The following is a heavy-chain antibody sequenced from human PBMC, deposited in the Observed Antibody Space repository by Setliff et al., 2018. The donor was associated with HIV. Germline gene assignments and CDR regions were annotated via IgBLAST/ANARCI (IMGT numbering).Heavy chain of an antibody. CDR3: ARDQRLSY. CDR1: GGSISRNYY. Sequence: SETLSLTCNVSGGSISRNYYWGWIRQPPDKGLEWIGSFHYSGSTYYNPSLKSRVTISVDTSKNQFSLELNSVTAADTAVYYCARDQRLSYWGQGTLVTVSS. J-gene: IGHJ4*02. V-gene: IGHV4-39*07. CDR2: FHYSGST.